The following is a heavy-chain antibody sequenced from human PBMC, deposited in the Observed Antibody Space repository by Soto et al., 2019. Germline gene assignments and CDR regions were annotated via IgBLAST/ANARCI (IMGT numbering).Heavy chain of an antibody. Sequence: EVHLLESGGDLIQPGGSLRLSCAASGITFSSYALSWVRQALGKGPEWVSGISGSGGSTYYADSVKGRFTISRDNSKNPLYLQMNSLRAEDTAIYYCAKDVVAVAGIFDNWGQGTLVTVSS. CDR2: ISGSGGST. CDR3: AKDVVAVAGIFDN. J-gene: IGHJ4*02. V-gene: IGHV3-23*01. D-gene: IGHD6-19*01. CDR1: GITFSSYA.